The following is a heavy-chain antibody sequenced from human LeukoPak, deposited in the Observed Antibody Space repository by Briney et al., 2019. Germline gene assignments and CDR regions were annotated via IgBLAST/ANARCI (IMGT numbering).Heavy chain of an antibody. V-gene: IGHV4-34*01. CDR3: ARGRMYYYGSGSYRFGY. CDR2: INHSGRT. CDR1: GGSFSGYY. Sequence: SETLSLTCAVYGGSFSGYYWSWIRQPPGKGLEWIGEINHSGRTNYNPSLKSRVTISVDTSKNQFSLKLSSVTAADTAVYYCARGRMYYYGSGSYRFGYWGQGTLVTVSS. J-gene: IGHJ4*02. D-gene: IGHD3-10*01.